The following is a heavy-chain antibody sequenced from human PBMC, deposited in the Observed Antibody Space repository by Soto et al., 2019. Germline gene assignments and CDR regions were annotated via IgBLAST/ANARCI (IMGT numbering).Heavy chain of an antibody. Sequence: SETLSLTCTFSGCSISSYYWSWIRQPPGKGLEWIGYIYYSGSTNYNPSLKSRVTISVDTSKNQFSLKLSSVTAADTAVYYCARLISSSGSYYPPPNWFDPWGQGTLVTVSS. CDR3: ARLISSSGSYYPPPNWFDP. D-gene: IGHD3-10*01. J-gene: IGHJ5*02. CDR1: GCSISSYY. V-gene: IGHV4-59*08. CDR2: IYYSGST.